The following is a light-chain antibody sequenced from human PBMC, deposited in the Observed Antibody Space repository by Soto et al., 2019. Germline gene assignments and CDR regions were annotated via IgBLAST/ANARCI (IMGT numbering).Light chain of an antibody. J-gene: IGLJ2*01. CDR3: SSYTSSSTVV. Sequence: QSALTQPASVSGSPGQSITISCTGTSSAVGGYNYVSWYQHHPGKAPKLMIYDVSNRPSGVSNRFSGSKSGNTASLTISGLQAEDEPDYYCSSYTSSSTVVFGGGTKLTVL. V-gene: IGLV2-14*03. CDR2: DVS. CDR1: SSAVGGYNY.